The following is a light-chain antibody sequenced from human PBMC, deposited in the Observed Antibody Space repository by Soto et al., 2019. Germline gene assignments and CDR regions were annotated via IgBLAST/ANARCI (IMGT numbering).Light chain of an antibody. CDR2: LGS. CDR3: MQPLQSWT. V-gene: IGKV2-28*01. Sequence: DIVIRQWPLSLRFSAVEPASISCRSNQSLLHNNGYNYLDWYMQKPGQSPQLLIYLGSNRASGVPDRFSGSGSGTDFTLKISRVEPEDVGVYYCMQPLQSWTFGQGTKVDIK. CDR1: QSLLHNNGYNY. J-gene: IGKJ1*01.